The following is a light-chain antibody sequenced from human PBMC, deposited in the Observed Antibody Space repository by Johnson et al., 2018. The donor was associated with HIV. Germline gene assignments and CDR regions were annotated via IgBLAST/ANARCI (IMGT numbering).Light chain of an antibody. J-gene: IGLJ1*01. Sequence: QSVLTQPPSMSAAPGQKVTISCSGSSSNIGNNYVSWYQQLPGTAPKLLIYDNDKRHSGIPDRFSASKSDTSATLGITGLQTGDEANYYCGTWDSGLSIYVFGTGTEVTVL. CDR2: DND. V-gene: IGLV1-51*01. CDR3: GTWDSGLSIYV. CDR1: SSNIGNNY.